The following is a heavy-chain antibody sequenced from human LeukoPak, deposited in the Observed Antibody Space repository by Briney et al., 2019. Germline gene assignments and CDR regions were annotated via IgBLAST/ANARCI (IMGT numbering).Heavy chain of an antibody. CDR1: GFTFSSYW. V-gene: IGHV3-7*01. D-gene: IGHD3-22*01. J-gene: IGHJ5*02. CDR3: ARVVGYYDSSGYQNWFDP. CDR2: IKQDGSEK. Sequence: GGSLRLSCAASGFTFSSYWMSWVRQAPGKGLEWVANIKQDGSEKYYVDSVKGRFIISRDNAKNSLYLQMNSLRAEDTAVYYCARVVGYYDSSGYQNWFDPWGQGTLVTVSS.